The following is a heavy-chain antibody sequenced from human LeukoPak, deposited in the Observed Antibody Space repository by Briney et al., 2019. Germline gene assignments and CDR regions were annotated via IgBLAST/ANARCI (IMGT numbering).Heavy chain of an antibody. Sequence: SQTLSLTCTVSGGSISSGGYYWSWIRQPAGKGLEWTGRIYSSGSTNYNPSLKSRATISVDTSKNRFSLRLTSVTAADTAVYYCASPFSDNSGGAFDIWGQGTMVTVSS. CDR1: GGSISSGGYY. V-gene: IGHV4-61*02. CDR3: ASPFSDNSGGAFDI. CDR2: IYSSGST. J-gene: IGHJ3*02. D-gene: IGHD2/OR15-2a*01.